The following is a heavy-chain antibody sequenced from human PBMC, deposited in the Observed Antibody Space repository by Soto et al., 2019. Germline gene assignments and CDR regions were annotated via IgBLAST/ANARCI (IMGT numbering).Heavy chain of an antibody. D-gene: IGHD6-6*01. V-gene: IGHV4-30-4*08. Sequence: SETLSLTCTVSGGSINSGDYYWSLIRQPPGKGLEWIGYIYYSGTTYYSPSLKRRVTISVDTSENLFSLKLNSVTAADTAVYYCARVSNLYSGSSYYYYGTDVWGQGTTVTVAS. CDR3: ARVSNLYSGSSYYYYGTDV. CDR1: GGSINSGDYY. J-gene: IGHJ6*02. CDR2: IYYSGTT.